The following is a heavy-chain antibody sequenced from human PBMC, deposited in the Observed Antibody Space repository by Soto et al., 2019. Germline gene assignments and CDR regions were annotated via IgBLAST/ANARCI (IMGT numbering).Heavy chain of an antibody. D-gene: IGHD4-17*01. V-gene: IGHV4-39*07. CDR2: IYYSGST. J-gene: IGHJ4*02. Sequence: SETLSLTCTVSGGSISSSSYYWGWIRQPPGKGLEWIGSIYYSGSTYYNLSLKSRVTISVDTSKNQFSLKLSSVTAADTAVYYCARRYGASFDYWGQGILVTVSS. CDR1: GGSISSSSYY. CDR3: ARRYGASFDY.